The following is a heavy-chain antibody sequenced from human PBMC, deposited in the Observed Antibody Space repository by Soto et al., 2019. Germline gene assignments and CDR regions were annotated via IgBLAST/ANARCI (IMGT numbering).Heavy chain of an antibody. V-gene: IGHV3-23*01. CDR1: GFIFSSCA. D-gene: IGHD3-16*01. CDR3: ASRRGYYFDS. CDR2: ISGNGGST. Sequence: GGSLRLSCAASGFIFSSCAMSWVRQAPGKGLEWVSAISGNGGSTYYADSVKGRFTISRDNSKNTLYLQMNSLRAEDAAVYYCASRRGYYFDSWGQGTLVTVSS. J-gene: IGHJ4*02.